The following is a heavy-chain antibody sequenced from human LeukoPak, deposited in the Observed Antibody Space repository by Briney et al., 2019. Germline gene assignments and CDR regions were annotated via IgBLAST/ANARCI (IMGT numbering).Heavy chain of an antibody. CDR2: MNPNSGNT. CDR1: GYTFTSYD. CDR3: ARERYYGSGFDP. V-gene: IGHV1-8*01. J-gene: IGHJ5*02. Sequence: ASVKVSCKASGYTFTSYDINWVRQATGQGLEWMGWMNPNSGNTGYAQKFQGRVTMTRNTSISTAYMELSSLGSEDTAAYYCARERYYGSGFDPWGQGTLVTVSS. D-gene: IGHD3-10*01.